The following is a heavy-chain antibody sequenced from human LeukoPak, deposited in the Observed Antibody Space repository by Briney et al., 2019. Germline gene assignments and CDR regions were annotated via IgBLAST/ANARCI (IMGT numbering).Heavy chain of an antibody. J-gene: IGHJ4*02. Sequence: GGSLRLSCAASGFTFTTYWMHWVRQVPGKGLVWVARINTDGRVTTYADSVKGRFTVSRDNAENTLYLQMNDLRPEDTAVYYCIRETHVGLHLEYWGQGTLATVGS. V-gene: IGHV3-74*03. D-gene: IGHD3-10*02. CDR3: IRETHVGLHLEY. CDR1: GFTFTTYW. CDR2: INTDGRVT.